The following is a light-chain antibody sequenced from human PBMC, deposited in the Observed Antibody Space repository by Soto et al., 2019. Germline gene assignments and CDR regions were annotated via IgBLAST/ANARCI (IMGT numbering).Light chain of an antibody. V-gene: IGLV3-21*02. CDR2: DDG. J-gene: IGLJ2*01. CDR1: NIGDKS. Sequence: SSELTQPPSVSVAPGQTARITCGGNNIGDKSVHWYQQKPGQAPVLVVYDDGDRPSGIPERFSGSNSGNTATLTITRVEAGDEADFYCQVGKVFGGGTKLTVL. CDR3: QVGKV.